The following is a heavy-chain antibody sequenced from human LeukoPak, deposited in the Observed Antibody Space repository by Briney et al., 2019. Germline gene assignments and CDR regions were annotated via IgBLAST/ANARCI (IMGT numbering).Heavy chain of an antibody. CDR1: GFTFSSYA. V-gene: IGHV3-64*04. Sequence: GGSLRLSCSASGFTFSSYAMHWVRQAPGKGLEYVSAISSNGGSTYYAGSVLGRFTISRDNAKNTLYLQMNSLRVEDTAVYYCAREYDFWSGYPSHFDSWGQGTLVTVSS. D-gene: IGHD3-3*01. CDR3: AREYDFWSGYPSHFDS. CDR2: ISSNGGST. J-gene: IGHJ4*02.